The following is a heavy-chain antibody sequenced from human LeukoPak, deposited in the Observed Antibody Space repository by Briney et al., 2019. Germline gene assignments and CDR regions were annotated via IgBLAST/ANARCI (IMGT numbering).Heavy chain of an antibody. CDR2: ISGDSNYI. Sequence: NPGGSLRLSCAASGFTFSTFSMNWVRQAPGKGLEWVSSISGDSNYIFYADSVKGRSTISRDNAKNSLYLEMNSLRAEDTAVYFCARDRGSGWYGDLGYWGQGTLVTVSS. CDR3: ARDRGSGWYGDLGY. V-gene: IGHV3-21*01. D-gene: IGHD6-19*01. CDR1: GFTFSTFS. J-gene: IGHJ4*02.